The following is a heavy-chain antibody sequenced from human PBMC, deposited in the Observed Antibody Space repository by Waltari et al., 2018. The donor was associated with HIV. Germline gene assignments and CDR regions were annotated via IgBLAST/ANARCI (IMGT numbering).Heavy chain of an antibody. V-gene: IGHV4-34*01. CDR2: INHSGST. CDR3: ARGGYSYGHPFYVDY. J-gene: IGHJ4*02. Sequence: QVQLQQWGAGLLKPSETLSLTCAVYGGSFSGYYWSWIRQPPGKGLEWIGEINHSGSTNYNPVLKSRVTISVDTSKNQFSLKLRSVTAADTAVYYCARGGYSYGHPFYVDYWGQGTLVTVSS. D-gene: IGHD5-18*01. CDR1: GGSFSGYY.